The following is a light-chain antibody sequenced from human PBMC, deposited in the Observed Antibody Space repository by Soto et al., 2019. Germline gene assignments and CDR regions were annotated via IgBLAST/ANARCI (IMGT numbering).Light chain of an antibody. CDR3: QQLNSYPRT. CDR2: AAS. CDR1: LGINTY. V-gene: IGKV1-9*01. Sequence: IQLTQSPSFLSASVEDRVTITCRASLGINTYLAWYQQKPGKAPELLIYAASTLQSGVPSRFSGSGSGTEFTLTISSLQPEDFATYYCQQLNSYPRTFGQGTRWIS. J-gene: IGKJ1*01.